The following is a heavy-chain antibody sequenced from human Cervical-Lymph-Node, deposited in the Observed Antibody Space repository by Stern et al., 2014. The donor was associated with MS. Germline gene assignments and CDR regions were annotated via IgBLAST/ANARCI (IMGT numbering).Heavy chain of an antibody. Sequence: QLVQSGAEVKKPGESLKISCQGSGYSFTSYWIGWVRQMPGQGLEWMGRIFPGDSETRFSQAFQGQGRVSADKSYTTAALQWSSLKASDTAMYYCARPKDYGDFKNWGQGTLVTVSS. CDR2: IFPGDSET. D-gene: IGHD4-17*01. V-gene: IGHV5-51*03. CDR1: GYSFTSYW. J-gene: IGHJ4*02. CDR3: ARPKDYGDFKN.